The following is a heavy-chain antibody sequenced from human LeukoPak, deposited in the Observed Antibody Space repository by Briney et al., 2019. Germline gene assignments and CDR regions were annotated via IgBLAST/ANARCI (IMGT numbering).Heavy chain of an antibody. Sequence: GGSLRLSSAASGFTFSSYAMSWVRQAPGKGLEWVSAISGSGGSTYYADSVKGRSTISRDNSKNTLYLQMNSLRAEDTAVYYCAKALAYCGGDCYSFGGFFDYWGQGTLVTVSS. CDR1: GFTFSSYA. V-gene: IGHV3-23*01. J-gene: IGHJ4*02. CDR2: ISGSGGST. D-gene: IGHD2-21*02. CDR3: AKALAYCGGDCYSFGGFFDY.